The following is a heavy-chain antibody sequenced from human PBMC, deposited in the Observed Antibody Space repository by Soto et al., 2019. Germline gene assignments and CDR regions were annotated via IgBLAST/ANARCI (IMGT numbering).Heavy chain of an antibody. CDR1: GGSISSGDYY. J-gene: IGHJ4*02. CDR2: IYYSGST. Sequence: PSETLSLTCTVSGGSISSGDYYWSWIRQPPGKGLEWIGYIYYSGSTYYNPSLKSRVTISVDTSKNQFSLKLSSVTAADTAVYYCASRRRAYDFWSGYYTAHFDYWGQGTLVTVSS. D-gene: IGHD3-3*01. V-gene: IGHV4-30-4*01. CDR3: ASRRRAYDFWSGYYTAHFDY.